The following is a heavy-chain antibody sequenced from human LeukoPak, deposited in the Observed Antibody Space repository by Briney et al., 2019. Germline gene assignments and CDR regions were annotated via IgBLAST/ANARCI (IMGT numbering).Heavy chain of an antibody. CDR2: INHSGST. CDR3: ARAPRIAAAGTIWPLRPYYYYYGMDV. D-gene: IGHD6-13*01. V-gene: IGHV4-34*01. J-gene: IGHJ6*02. Sequence: PSETPSLTCAVYGGSFSGYYWSWIRQPPGEGLEWIGEINHSGSTNYNPSLKSRVTISVDTSKNQFSLKLSSVTAADTAVYYCARAPRIAAAGTIWPLRPYYYYYGMDVWGQGTTVTVSS. CDR1: GGSFSGYY.